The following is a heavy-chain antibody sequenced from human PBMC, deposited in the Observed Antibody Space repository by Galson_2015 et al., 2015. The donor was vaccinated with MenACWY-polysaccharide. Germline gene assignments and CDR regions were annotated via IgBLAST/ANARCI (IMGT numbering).Heavy chain of an antibody. V-gene: IGHV1-69*02. CDR2: IIPILGIA. J-gene: IGHJ6*02. D-gene: IGHD2-2*01. Sequence: SVKVSCKASGGTFSSYTISWVRQAPGQGLEWMGRIIPILGIANYAQKFQGRVTITADKSTSTAYMELSSLRSEDTAVYYCARAVVPAAMGAVGYYYYGMDVWGQGTTVTVSS. CDR3: ARAVVPAAMGAVGYYYYGMDV. CDR1: GGTFSSYT.